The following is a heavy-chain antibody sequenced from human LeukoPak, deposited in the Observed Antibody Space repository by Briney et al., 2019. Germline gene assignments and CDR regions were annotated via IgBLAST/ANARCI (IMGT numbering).Heavy chain of an antibody. D-gene: IGHD6-6*01. V-gene: IGHV3-23*01. CDR2: ISGSGGVT. CDR1: GFTFSSYA. CDR3: AKDRSIAPDAFDV. J-gene: IGHJ3*01. Sequence: GGSLRLSCAASGFTFSSYAMSWVRQAPGKGLEWVSAISGSGGVTYYADSVKGRFTISRDNSKNTLYLQMNSLRAEDTAVYYCAKDRSIAPDAFDVWGQGTMVTVSS.